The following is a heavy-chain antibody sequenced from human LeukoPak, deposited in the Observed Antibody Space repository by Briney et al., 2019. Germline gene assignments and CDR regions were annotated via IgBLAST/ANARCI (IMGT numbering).Heavy chain of an antibody. V-gene: IGHV1-69*05. Sequence: SVKVSCKASGGTFSSYAISWVRQAPGRGLEWMGRIIPIFGTANYAQKFQGRVTITTDESTSTAYMELSSLRSEDTAVYYCRLEFAVAGPPDYWGQGTLVTVSS. CDR3: RLEFAVAGPPDY. CDR1: GGTFSSYA. CDR2: IIPIFGTA. J-gene: IGHJ4*02. D-gene: IGHD6-19*01.